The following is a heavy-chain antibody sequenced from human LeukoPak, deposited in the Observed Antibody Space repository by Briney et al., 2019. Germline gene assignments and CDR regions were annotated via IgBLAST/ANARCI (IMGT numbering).Heavy chain of an antibody. Sequence: ASVKVSCKASGLQFPGDYIHWVRQAPGQGLEWMGWINPNNVGTKFALKFQGRVTLTRDTSITTDYMEMSGLTPDDTAVYYCARGRGYGGNWGFDSWGQGSLVVVSS. D-gene: IGHD7-27*01. CDR2: INPNNVGT. CDR1: GLQFPGDY. J-gene: IGHJ4*02. CDR3: ARGRGYGGNWGFDS. V-gene: IGHV1-2*02.